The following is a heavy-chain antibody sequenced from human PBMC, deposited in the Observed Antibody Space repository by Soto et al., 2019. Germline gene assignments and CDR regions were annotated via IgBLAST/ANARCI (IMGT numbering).Heavy chain of an antibody. CDR2: ISGSGDST. CDR1: GFTFSSYA. D-gene: IGHD6-13*01. V-gene: IGHV3-23*01. Sequence: EVQLLESGGGLVQPGGSLRLSCAASGFTFSSYAMSWVRQAPGKGLEWVPVISGSGDSTYYADSVKGRFTISRDNSKNTLYLQMNSLRAEDTAVYYCAKRGSSSYFDYWGQGTLVTVSS. J-gene: IGHJ4*02. CDR3: AKRGSSSYFDY.